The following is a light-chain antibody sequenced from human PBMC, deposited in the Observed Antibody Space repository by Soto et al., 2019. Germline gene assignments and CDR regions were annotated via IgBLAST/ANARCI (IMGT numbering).Light chain of an antibody. CDR2: DVT. V-gene: IGLV2-11*01. Sequence: QSALTQPRSVSGSPGQSVTISCTGTNSDIGNYKYVSWYQQHPGKVPKVMIYDVTKRPSGVPDRFSGSKSGNTASLTISGLQAEDEADYYCCSYPGSHTWVFGGGTKLTVL. CDR1: NSDIGNYKY. J-gene: IGLJ3*02. CDR3: CSYPGSHTWV.